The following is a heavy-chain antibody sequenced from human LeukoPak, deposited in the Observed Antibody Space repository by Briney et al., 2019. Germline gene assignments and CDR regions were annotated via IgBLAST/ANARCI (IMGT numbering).Heavy chain of an antibody. D-gene: IGHD3-10*01. CDR2: IYSGGST. CDR3: SSGSGSYLLFDY. CDR1: GFTVSSNY. Sequence: GGSLRLSCAASGFTVSSNYMSWVRQAPGKGMEWVSVIYSGGSTYYADSVKGRFTISRDNSKNTLYLQMNSLRAEDTAVYYCSSGSGSYLLFDYWGQGTLVTVSS. J-gene: IGHJ4*02. V-gene: IGHV3-66*01.